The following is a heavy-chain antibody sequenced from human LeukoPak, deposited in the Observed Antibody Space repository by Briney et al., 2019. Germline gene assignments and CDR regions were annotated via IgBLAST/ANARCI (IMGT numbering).Heavy chain of an antibody. V-gene: IGHV3-48*03. J-gene: IGHJ4*02. D-gene: IGHD3-22*01. CDR2: ISSSGSTI. CDR1: GFTFSSYE. CDR3: ARPTHYYDSSGYYFGY. Sequence: GGSLRLSCAASGFTFSSYEMNWVRQAPGKGLEWVSYISSSGSTIYYADSVKGRFTISGDNAKNSLYLQMNSLRAEDTAVYYCARPTHYYDSSGYYFGYWGQGTLVTVSS.